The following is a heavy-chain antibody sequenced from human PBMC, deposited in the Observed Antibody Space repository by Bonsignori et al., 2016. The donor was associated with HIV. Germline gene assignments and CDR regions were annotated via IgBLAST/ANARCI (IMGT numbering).Heavy chain of an antibody. CDR3: ARDAYYYAAGSPRFDY. Sequence: WIRQPPGKGLEWIGYVYYSGSTNYNPALKSRLTISVDTSKNQFSLKLSSVTAADTAVYFCARDAYYYAAGSPRFDYWGQGTLVTVSS. D-gene: IGHD3-10*01. CDR2: VYYSGST. V-gene: IGHV4-30-4*01. J-gene: IGHJ4*02.